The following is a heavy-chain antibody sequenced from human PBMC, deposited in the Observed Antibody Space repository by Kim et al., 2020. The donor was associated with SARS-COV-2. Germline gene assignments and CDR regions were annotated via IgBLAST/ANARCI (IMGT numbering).Heavy chain of an antibody. CDR3: ARGGLTPTRYYYGMDV. J-gene: IGHJ6*02. V-gene: IGHV1-18*01. Sequence: ASVKVSCKASGYTFTSYGISWVRQAPGQGLEWMGWISAYNGNTNYAQKLQGRVTMTTDTSTSTAYMELRSLRSDDKAVYYCARGGLTPTRYYYGMDVWGQGTTVTVSS. CDR1: GYTFTSYG. D-gene: IGHD2-21*01. CDR2: ISAYNGNT.